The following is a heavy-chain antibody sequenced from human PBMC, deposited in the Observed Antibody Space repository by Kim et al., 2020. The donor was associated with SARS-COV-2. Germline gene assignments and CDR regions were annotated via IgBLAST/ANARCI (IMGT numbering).Heavy chain of an antibody. CDR1: GFTFSSYA. CDR2: ISGSGGST. V-gene: IGHV3-23*01. Sequence: GGSLRLSCAASGFTFSSYAMSWVRQAPGKGLEWVSAISGSGGSTYYADSVKGRFTISRDNSKNTLYLQMNSLRAEDTAVYYCAKGVAYYYYYGMDVWGQGTTVTVSS. J-gene: IGHJ6*02. D-gene: IGHD2-15*01. CDR3: AKGVAYYYYYGMDV.